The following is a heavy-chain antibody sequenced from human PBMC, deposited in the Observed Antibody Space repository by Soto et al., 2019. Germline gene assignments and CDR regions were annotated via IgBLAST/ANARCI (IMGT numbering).Heavy chain of an antibody. J-gene: IGHJ4*02. CDR1: GFPFSAYN. CDR2: ITVGSSHI. CDR3: SRSPEGGGRWAY. Sequence: EVQLVESGGGLVKPGGSLRLSCTGSGFPFSAYNINWVRQAPGKGLEWVSSITVGSSHIYQPNSMKGRFTIFRDDAKNSVYPEIDSLGGGDTGVYYCSRSPEGGGRWAYWGQGTLVTVSS. D-gene: IGHD3-16*01. V-gene: IGHV3-21*01.